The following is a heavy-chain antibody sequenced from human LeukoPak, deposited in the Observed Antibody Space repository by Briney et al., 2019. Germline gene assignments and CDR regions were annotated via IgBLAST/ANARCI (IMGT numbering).Heavy chain of an antibody. V-gene: IGHV3-53*01. D-gene: IGHD1-26*01. CDR2: IYSGGST. J-gene: IGHJ4*02. CDR1: GFTVSSNY. Sequence: PGGSLRPSCAASGFTVSSNYMSWVRQAPGKGLEWVSVIYSGGSTYYADSVKGRFTISRDNSKNTLYLQMNSLRAEDTAVYYCARAALGAKVYWGQGTLVTVSS. CDR3: ARAALGAKVY.